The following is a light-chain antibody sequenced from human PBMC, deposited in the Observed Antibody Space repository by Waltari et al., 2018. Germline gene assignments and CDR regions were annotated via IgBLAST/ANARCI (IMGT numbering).Light chain of an antibody. J-gene: IGKJ4*01. CDR3: LQYNSNPLT. Sequence: DIQMTQSPSSLSASAGDIVTITCRASQGISSYLNWYQQKPGKAPKRLIYAATSLESGVPSRFSGSGSGTDFTLTISSLQPEDFATYYCLQYNSNPLTFGGGTKVEIK. CDR2: AAT. V-gene: IGKV1-17*01. CDR1: QGISSY.